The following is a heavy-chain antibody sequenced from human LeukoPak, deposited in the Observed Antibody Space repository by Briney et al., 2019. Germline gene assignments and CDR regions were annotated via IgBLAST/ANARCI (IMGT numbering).Heavy chain of an antibody. CDR3: ARDQGQWLYTIDY. V-gene: IGHV3-21*01. Sequence: GGSLRLSCAASGFTFNYYSMNWVRQAPGKGLEWVSSISHIGSYIYYSDSVKGRFTISRDNAKNSLYLQMNSLRAEDTAVYFCARDQGQWLYTIDYWGQGTLVTVSS. J-gene: IGHJ4*02. CDR1: GFTFNYYS. D-gene: IGHD6-19*01. CDR2: ISHIGSYI.